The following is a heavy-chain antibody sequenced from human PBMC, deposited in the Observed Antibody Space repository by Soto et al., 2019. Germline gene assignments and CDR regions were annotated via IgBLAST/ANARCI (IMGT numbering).Heavy chain of an antibody. D-gene: IGHD6-6*01. V-gene: IGHV6-1*01. CDR1: GDSVSSNSAA. Sequence: QTLSITCVIPGDSVSSNSAAWNSIRHTPSRGLEWLGRTYYGYKWHNDYAVSVKSRITIKPDTSKNQFYLQLNSVTPEDTAVYFCARARYSSSTLYSTNYCYDGMDVWGQGTTVTVSS. CDR2: TYYGYKWHN. J-gene: IGHJ6*02. CDR3: ARARYSSSTLYSTNYCYDGMDV.